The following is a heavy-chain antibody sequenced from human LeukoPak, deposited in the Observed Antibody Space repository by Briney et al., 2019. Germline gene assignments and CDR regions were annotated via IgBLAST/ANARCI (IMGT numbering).Heavy chain of an antibody. V-gene: IGHV4-39*07. CDR3: ARELTGDWVWDY. CDR1: GGSISSSSYY. J-gene: IGHJ4*02. CDR2: IYYSGST. Sequence: PSETLSLTCTVSGGSISSSSYYWGWIRQPPGKGLEWIGSIYYSGSTYYNPSLKSRVTISVDTSKNQFSLKLSSVTAADTAVYYCARELTGDWVWDYWGQGTLATVSS. D-gene: IGHD7-27*01.